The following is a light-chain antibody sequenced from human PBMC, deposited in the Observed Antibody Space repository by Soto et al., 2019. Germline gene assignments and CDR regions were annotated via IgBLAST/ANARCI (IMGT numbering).Light chain of an antibody. Sequence: EIVLTQSPATLTLSPGERATLSCRASQSVSSYLAWYQQKPGQAPRLLIYDASNRATGIPARFSGSGSGTDFTLTISSLAPEDFAVYYCQQRSNWSFGQGTRLEIK. CDR2: DAS. V-gene: IGKV3-11*01. CDR1: QSVSSY. CDR3: QQRSNWS. J-gene: IGKJ5*01.